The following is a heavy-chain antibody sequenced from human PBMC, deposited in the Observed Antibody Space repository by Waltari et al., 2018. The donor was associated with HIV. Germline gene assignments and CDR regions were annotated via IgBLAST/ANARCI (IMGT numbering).Heavy chain of an antibody. CDR3: ARDGNLAAELDF. CDR2: SSGSGKTI. V-gene: IGHV3-48*01. D-gene: IGHD6-13*01. CDR1: GSTFSNSN. J-gene: IGHJ4*02. Sequence: EVQLVESGGGRVQPGGSLRLSCATSGSTFSNSNLVCVRHAPGRGLEWVSFSSGSGKTINYADAVKGRFTNSRDNAKNSLNLQMSSLRVEDTAVYYCARDGNLAAELDFWGQGTLVTVSS.